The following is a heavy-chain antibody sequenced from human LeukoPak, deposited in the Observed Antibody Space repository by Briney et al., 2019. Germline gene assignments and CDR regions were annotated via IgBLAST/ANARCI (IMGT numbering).Heavy chain of an antibody. D-gene: IGHD6-19*01. V-gene: IGHV1-2*02. J-gene: IGHJ4*02. CDR2: INPNSGGT. CDR3: ARGTPSGGWVWSYYFDY. CDR1: GYTFTGYY. Sequence: ASVSVSCKASGYTFTGYYMHWVRQAPGQGLEWMGWINPNSGGTNYAQKLQGRVTMTTDTSTSTAYMELRSLRSDDTAVYYCARGTPSGGWVWSYYFDYWGQGTLVTVSS.